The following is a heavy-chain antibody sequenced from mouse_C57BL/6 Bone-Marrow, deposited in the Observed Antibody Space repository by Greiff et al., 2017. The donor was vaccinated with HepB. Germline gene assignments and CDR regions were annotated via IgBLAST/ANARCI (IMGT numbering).Heavy chain of an antibody. J-gene: IGHJ2*01. D-gene: IGHD2-12*01. Sequence: VQLQQSGAELARPGASVKLSCKASGYTFTSYGISWVKQRTGQGLEWIGEIDPRSGNTYYNEKFKGKATLPADKSSSTAYMDLRSLTSEDSAVYFCGSAPILYYFDYWGQGTTLTVSS. CDR2: IDPRSGNT. CDR3: GSAPILYYFDY. CDR1: GYTFTSYG. V-gene: IGHV1-81*01.